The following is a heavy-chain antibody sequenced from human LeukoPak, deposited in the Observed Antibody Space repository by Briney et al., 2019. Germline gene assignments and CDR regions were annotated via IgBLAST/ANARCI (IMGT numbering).Heavy chain of an antibody. D-gene: IGHD3-16*02. CDR2: IDSDTYGNTI. J-gene: IGHJ4*02. Sequence: GGSLRLSCAASGFTLSSYSMNWVRQAPGKGLEWISYIDSDTYGNTIYYPHTVKGRFTISRDNAKNSLYPQMNSLRDEDTAVYYCARGAYVWGSYRYTGYYFDYWGQGTLVTVSS. V-gene: IGHV3-48*02. CDR1: GFTLSSYS. CDR3: ARGAYVWGSYRYTGYYFDY.